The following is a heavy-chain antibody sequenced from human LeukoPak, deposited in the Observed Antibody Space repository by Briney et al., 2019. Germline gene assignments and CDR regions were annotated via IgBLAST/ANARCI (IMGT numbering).Heavy chain of an antibody. CDR1: GGTFSSYV. CDR3: ASRLYCSNTRCRNFPFAY. CDR2: IIPIFGTA. V-gene: IGHV1-69*01. Sequence: SVKVSCKASGGTFSSYVINWVLQAPGQGLEWMGGIIPIFGTANYAQKFQDRVTITADESTSTAYMELSSLRSEDTAIYYCASRLYCSNTRCRNFPFAYWGQGTLVTVSS. D-gene: IGHD2-2*01. J-gene: IGHJ4*02.